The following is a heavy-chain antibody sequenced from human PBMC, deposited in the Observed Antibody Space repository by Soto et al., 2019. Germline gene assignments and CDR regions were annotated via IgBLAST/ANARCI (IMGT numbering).Heavy chain of an antibody. D-gene: IGHD5-18*01. CDR1: GGSISSYY. CDR2: IYYSGST. J-gene: IGHJ4*02. V-gene: IGHV4-59*01. Sequence: QVQLQESGPGLVKPSETLSLTCTVSGGSISSYYWSWIRQPPGKGLEWIGYIYYSGSTNYNPSLKSRVTISVDTSKNQFSLKLSSVTAADTAVYYCARAMDTASPFDYRGQGTLVTVSS. CDR3: ARAMDTASPFDY.